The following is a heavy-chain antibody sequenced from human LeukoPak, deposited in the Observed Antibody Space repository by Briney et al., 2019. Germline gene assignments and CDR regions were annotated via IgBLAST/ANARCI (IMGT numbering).Heavy chain of an antibody. Sequence: GGSLRLSCAASGFTFNIYAMSWVRQAPGKGLEWVSSIMSSGGGTFYADSVKDRFTISRDNSKNTLYLQMNSLRAEDTAVYYCAKPPRVDYCDSSGYYPALGYWGQGTLVTVSS. CDR3: AKPPRVDYCDSSGYYPALGY. J-gene: IGHJ4*02. V-gene: IGHV3-23*01. CDR1: GFTFNIYA. D-gene: IGHD3-22*01. CDR2: IMSSGGGT.